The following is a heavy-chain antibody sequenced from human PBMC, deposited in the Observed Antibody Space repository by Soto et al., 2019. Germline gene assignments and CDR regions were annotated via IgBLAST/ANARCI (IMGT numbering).Heavy chain of an antibody. J-gene: IGHJ6*02. Sequence: ASVKVSCKASGYTFTSYAMHWVRQVPGQRLEWMGWINAGNGNTKYSQKFQGRVTITRDTSASTAYMELSSLRSEDTAVYYCARDRGFSGGSCEYLNSYYYYGMDVWGQGTTVTVSS. CDR2: INAGNGNT. CDR1: GYTFTSYA. D-gene: IGHD2-15*01. V-gene: IGHV1-3*01. CDR3: ARDRGFSGGSCEYLNSYYYYGMDV.